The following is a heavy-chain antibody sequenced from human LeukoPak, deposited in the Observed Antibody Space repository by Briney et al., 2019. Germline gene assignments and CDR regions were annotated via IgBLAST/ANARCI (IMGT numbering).Heavy chain of an antibody. V-gene: IGHV4-4*07. Sequence: SEILSLTCTVSGGSIISYYWSWIRQPAGKGLEWIGRIYTSGSTNYNPSLKSRVTMSVDTSQNQFSLKLSSVTAADTAVYYCARSDFWSGYWFDYWGQGTLVTVSS. CDR3: ARSDFWSGYWFDY. D-gene: IGHD3-3*01. CDR2: IYTSGST. J-gene: IGHJ4*02. CDR1: GGSIISYY.